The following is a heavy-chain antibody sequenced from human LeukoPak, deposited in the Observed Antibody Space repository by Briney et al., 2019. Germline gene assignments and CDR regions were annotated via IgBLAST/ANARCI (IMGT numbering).Heavy chain of an antibody. Sequence: GGSLRLSCAASGFTFSSYAMSWVRQAPGKGLEWVSAISGSGGSTYYADSVKGRFTITRDNSKNTLYLQMNSLRAEDTALYYCAIREMYSSGWCLGYWGQGTLVTVSS. D-gene: IGHD6-19*01. CDR1: GFTFSSYA. V-gene: IGHV3-23*01. CDR2: ISGSGGST. CDR3: AIREMYSSGWCLGY. J-gene: IGHJ4*02.